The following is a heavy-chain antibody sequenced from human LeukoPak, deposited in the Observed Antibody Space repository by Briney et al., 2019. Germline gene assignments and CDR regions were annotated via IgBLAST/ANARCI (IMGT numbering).Heavy chain of an antibody. CDR2: ISAYNGNT. V-gene: IGHV1-18*04. J-gene: IGHJ5*02. CDR1: GYTFTSYG. D-gene: IGHD3-9*01. Sequence: ASVKASCKASGYTFTSYGISWVRQAPGQGLEWMGWISAYNGNTNYAQKLQGRVTMTTDTSTSTAYMELRSLRSDDTAVYYCARFNRRSNEYDILTGFPFDPWGQGTLVTVSS. CDR3: ARFNRRSNEYDILTGFPFDP.